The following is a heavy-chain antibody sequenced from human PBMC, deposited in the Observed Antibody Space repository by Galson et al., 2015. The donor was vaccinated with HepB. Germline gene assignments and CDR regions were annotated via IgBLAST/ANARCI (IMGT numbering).Heavy chain of an antibody. CDR3: VASSWHRGRGGFDY. Sequence: PALVKPTQTLTLTCTLSGFSLSTSGMCVSWIRQPPGEALEWLALIDWDDDKYYSTSLKTRLTISKDASKNQVVLTMTNMDPVDTATYYCVASSWHRGRGGFDYWGQGTLVTVSS. CDR2: IDWDDDK. V-gene: IGHV2-70*01. CDR1: GFSLSTSGMC. J-gene: IGHJ4*02. D-gene: IGHD6-13*01.